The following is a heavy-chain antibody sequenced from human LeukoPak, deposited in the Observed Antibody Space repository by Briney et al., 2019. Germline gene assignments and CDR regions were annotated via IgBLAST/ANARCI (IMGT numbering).Heavy chain of an antibody. CDR1: GFTFSSYA. CDR2: ISYDGSNK. J-gene: IGHJ6*02. V-gene: IGHV3-30-3*01. D-gene: IGHD3-3*01. Sequence: GRSLRLSCAASGFTFSSYAMHWVRQAPGKGLEWVAVISYDGSNKYYADSVKGRFTISRDNSKNTLYLQMNSLRAEDTAVYYCAREGSAEWLLSKYYYYGMDVWGQGTTVTVSS. CDR3: AREGSAEWLLSKYYYYGMDV.